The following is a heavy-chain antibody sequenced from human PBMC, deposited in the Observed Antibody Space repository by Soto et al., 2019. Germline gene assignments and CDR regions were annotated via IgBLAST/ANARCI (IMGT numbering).Heavy chain of an antibody. CDR3: TREASSWGFAFDL. CDR2: IFGSGAPT. CDR1: GFTFSNYA. D-gene: IGHD3-16*01. Sequence: EVQLLESGGGLVQPGGSLRLSCAASGFTFSNYAMSWVRQAPGKGLQWVSTIFGSGAPTHYADSVKGRFGISRDNSNNMLFLEMNSLKDEDPAVYYCTREASSWGFAFDLWGQGTRVAVSS. V-gene: IGHV3-23*01. J-gene: IGHJ3*01.